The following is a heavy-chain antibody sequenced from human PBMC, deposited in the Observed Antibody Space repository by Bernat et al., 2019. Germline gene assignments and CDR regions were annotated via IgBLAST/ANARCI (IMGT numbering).Heavy chain of an antibody. V-gene: IGHV3-23*01. CDR1: GFTFSSYA. D-gene: IGHD3-3*01. CDR3: AETRDFVFYGMDV. CDR2: ISGRGDNT. J-gene: IGHJ6*02. Sequence: EVQLLESGGGLVQPGGSLRLSCVASGFTFSSYAMNWVRQAPGKGLQWVSGISGRGDNTYYADSVKGRFNNSRDNSKNMLFLLMNSPGAGDTAVYYWAETRDFVFYGMDVWGQGTKVNGSS.